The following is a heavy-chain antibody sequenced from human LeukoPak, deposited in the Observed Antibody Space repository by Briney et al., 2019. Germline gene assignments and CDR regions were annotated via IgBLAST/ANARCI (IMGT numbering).Heavy chain of an antibody. CDR3: ARVPRYDSSGYYYHWYFDL. Sequence: GGSLRLSCAASGFTFSSYWMHWVRQAPGKGLVWVSRINSDGSSTSYADSVKGRFTISRDNAKNSLYLQMNSLRAEDTAVYYCARVPRYDSSGYYYHWYFDLWGRGTLVTVSS. CDR1: GFTFSSYW. J-gene: IGHJ2*01. D-gene: IGHD3-22*01. CDR2: INSDGSST. V-gene: IGHV3-74*01.